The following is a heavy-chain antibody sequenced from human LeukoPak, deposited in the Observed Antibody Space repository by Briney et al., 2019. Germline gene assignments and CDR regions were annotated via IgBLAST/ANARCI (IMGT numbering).Heavy chain of an antibody. CDR1: GGSISSSSYY. J-gene: IGHJ5*02. Sequence: SETLSLTCTVSGGSISSSSYYWGWIRQPPGKGLEWIGSIYYSGSTYYNPSLKSRVTISVDTSKNQFSLKLSSVTAADTAVYYCARDRGAAAVSWGQGTLVTVSS. V-gene: IGHV4-39*02. D-gene: IGHD6-13*01. CDR2: IYYSGST. CDR3: ARDRGAAAVS.